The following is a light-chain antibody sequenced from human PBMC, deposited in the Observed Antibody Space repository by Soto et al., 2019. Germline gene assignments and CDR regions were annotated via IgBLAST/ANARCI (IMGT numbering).Light chain of an antibody. CDR3: QQSYSSPLLT. Sequence: DIQMTQSPSSLSASVGDRVTITCRASQSVNTXXNLYTQKTGNPPKLLIYAASSLQIGLPSRFTGSRSGTDFTLTIISLQPEDVATYHCQQSYSSPLLTFGGGTKLEIK. CDR2: AAS. J-gene: IGKJ4*01. V-gene: IGKV1-39*01. CDR1: QSVNTX.